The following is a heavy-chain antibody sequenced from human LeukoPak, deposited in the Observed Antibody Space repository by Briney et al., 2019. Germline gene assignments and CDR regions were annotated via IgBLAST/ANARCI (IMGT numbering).Heavy chain of an antibody. CDR2: INPRDASS. Sequence: ASVKVSCKASGYIFTNYNIHGVRQAPGQGLEWMGMINPRDASSRYAQKFQGRVPMTRDMSTDPVYMELSSLRSEDTAVYHCARDLPDISEGWGQGTLVTVTS. J-gene: IGHJ4*02. D-gene: IGHD3-22*01. CDR3: ARDLPDISEG. V-gene: IGHV1-46*01. CDR1: GYIFTNYN.